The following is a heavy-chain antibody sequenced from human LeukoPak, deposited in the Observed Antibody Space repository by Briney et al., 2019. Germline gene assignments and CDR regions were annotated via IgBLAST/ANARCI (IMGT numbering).Heavy chain of an antibody. CDR2: IYYSGST. J-gene: IGHJ5*02. Sequence: SETLFLTCTVSGGSISSSSYYWGWIRQPPGKGLEWIGSIYYSGSTYYNPSLKSRVTISVDTSRNQFSLKLSSVTAADTAVYYCARQGVSVAAAGINWFDPWGQGTLVTVSS. V-gene: IGHV4-39*01. CDR1: GGSISSSSYY. D-gene: IGHD6-13*01. CDR3: ARQGVSVAAAGINWFDP.